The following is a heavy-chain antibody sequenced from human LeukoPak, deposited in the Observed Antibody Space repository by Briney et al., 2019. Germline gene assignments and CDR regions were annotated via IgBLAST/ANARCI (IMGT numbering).Heavy chain of an antibody. D-gene: IGHD1-1*01. Sequence: GGSLRLSCAASGFTFATYTMNWVRQAPGKGLEWVSYITSSSSSTIYYADSVKGRFTISRDNAKNSLYLQMNSLRAEDTAVYYCVRDLDSVAFFWGQGTLVTVSS. CDR2: ITSSSSSTI. V-gene: IGHV3-48*01. CDR3: VRDLDSVAFF. CDR1: GFTFATYT. J-gene: IGHJ4*02.